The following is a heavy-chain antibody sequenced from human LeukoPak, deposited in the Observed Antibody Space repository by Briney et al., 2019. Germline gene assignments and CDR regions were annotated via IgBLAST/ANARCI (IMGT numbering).Heavy chain of an antibody. V-gene: IGHV3-30*18. CDR2: ISYDGSNK. CDR1: GFTFSSYG. CDR3: AKAPGGVLLWFGEFIDY. J-gene: IGHJ4*02. D-gene: IGHD3-10*01. Sequence: GGSLRLSCAASGFTFSSYGMHWVRQAPGKGLEWVAVISYDGSNKYYADSVKGRFTISRDNSKNTLYLQMNSLRAEDTAAYYCAKAPGGVLLWFGEFIDYWGQGTLVTVSS.